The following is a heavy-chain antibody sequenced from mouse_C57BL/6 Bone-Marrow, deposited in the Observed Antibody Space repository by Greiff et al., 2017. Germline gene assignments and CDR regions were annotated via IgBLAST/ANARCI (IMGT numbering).Heavy chain of an antibody. CDR3: ARTYYSNFGFAY. D-gene: IGHD2-5*01. J-gene: IGHJ3*01. CDR1: GYTFTSYT. CDR2: INPSSGYT. Sequence: QVHVKQSGAELARPGASVKMSCKASGYTFTSYTMHWVKQRPGQGLEWIGYINPSSGYTKYNQKFKDKATLTADKSSSTAYMQLSSLTSEDSAVYYCARTYYSNFGFAYWGQGTLVTVSA. V-gene: IGHV1-4*01.